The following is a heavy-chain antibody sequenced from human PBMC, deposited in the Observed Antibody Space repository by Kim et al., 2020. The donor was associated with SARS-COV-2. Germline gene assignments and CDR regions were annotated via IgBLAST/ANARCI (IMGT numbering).Heavy chain of an antibody. CDR3: ARDPSAVGAPTP. CDR1: GLTVGDNF. J-gene: IGHJ5*02. CDR2: IYSHGSA. V-gene: IGHV3-53*01. Sequence: GGSLRLSCAVSGLTVGDNFMSWVRQAPGKGLEWVSLIYSHGSAHYADSVKGRFTISRDSTKNTVDLQMNSLRVEDTAVYYCARDPSAVGAPTPWGQGTLVTVSP. D-gene: IGHD1-26*01.